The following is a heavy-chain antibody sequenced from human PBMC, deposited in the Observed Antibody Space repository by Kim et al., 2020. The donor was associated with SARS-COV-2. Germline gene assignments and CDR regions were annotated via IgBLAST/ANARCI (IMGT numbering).Heavy chain of an antibody. D-gene: IGHD3-9*01. V-gene: IGHV3-30*18. CDR3: AKVNDILTGYFGY. J-gene: IGHJ4*02. CDR1: GFTFSSYG. Sequence: GGSLRLSCAASGFTFSSYGMHWVRQAPGKGLEWVAVISYDGSNKYYADSVKGRFTISRDNSKNTLYLQMNSLRAEDTAVYYCAKVNDILTGYFGYWGQGTLVTVSS. CDR2: ISYDGSNK.